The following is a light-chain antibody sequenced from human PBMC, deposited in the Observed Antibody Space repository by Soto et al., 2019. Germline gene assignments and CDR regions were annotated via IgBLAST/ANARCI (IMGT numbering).Light chain of an antibody. J-gene: IGKJ4*01. V-gene: IGKV3-11*01. Sequence: EIVLTQSPATLSLSPGERATLSCRASQSVSSYLAWYQQKPGQAPRLLIYDASNRATGIPARFSGGGSGTEFTLTISSLEPEDFAVYYCQQRSNWPGLTFGGGTKVEIK. CDR3: QQRSNWPGLT. CDR1: QSVSSY. CDR2: DAS.